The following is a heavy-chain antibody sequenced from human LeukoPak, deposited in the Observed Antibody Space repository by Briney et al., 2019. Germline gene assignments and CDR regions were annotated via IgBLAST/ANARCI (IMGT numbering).Heavy chain of an antibody. Sequence: AASVKVSCKASGYTFTSYGISWVRQAPGQGLEWMGWISAYNGNTNYAQKLQSRVTMTTDTSTSTAYMELRSLRSDDTAVYYCARVGSASIIVGAYRVAFDIWGQGTMVTVSS. V-gene: IGHV1-18*01. CDR2: ISAYNGNT. CDR1: GYTFTSYG. D-gene: IGHD1-26*01. J-gene: IGHJ3*02. CDR3: ARVGSASIIVGAYRVAFDI.